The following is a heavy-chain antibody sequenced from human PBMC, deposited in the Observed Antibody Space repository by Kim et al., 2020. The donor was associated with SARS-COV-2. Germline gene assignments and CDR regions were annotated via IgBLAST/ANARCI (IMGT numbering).Heavy chain of an antibody. Sequence: GGSLRLSCAVSGFTFSRHWMSWVRQAPGKGLEWVANINPDGSEKYFVDSVKGRFTISRDNAKNSLSLQMNSLRAEDTAVYYCARDGVAPGIYFDYWGPGT. D-gene: IGHD6-13*01. CDR3: ARDGVAPGIYFDY. CDR2: INPDGSEK. J-gene: IGHJ4*02. V-gene: IGHV3-7*03. CDR1: GFTFSRHW.